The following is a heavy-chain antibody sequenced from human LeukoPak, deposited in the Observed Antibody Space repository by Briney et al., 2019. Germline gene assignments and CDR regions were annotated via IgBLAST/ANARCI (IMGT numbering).Heavy chain of an antibody. D-gene: IGHD6-19*01. V-gene: IGHV1-2*02. J-gene: IGHJ4*02. CDR3: ARPYSSGWDYFDY. CDR2: INPNSGGT. CDR1: GYTFTGYY. Sequence: ASVRVSCKASGYTFTGYYMHWVRQAPGQGLEWMGWINPNSGGTNYAQKVQGRVTMTRDTSISTAYMELSRLRSDDTAVYYCARPYSSGWDYFDYWGQGTLVTVSS.